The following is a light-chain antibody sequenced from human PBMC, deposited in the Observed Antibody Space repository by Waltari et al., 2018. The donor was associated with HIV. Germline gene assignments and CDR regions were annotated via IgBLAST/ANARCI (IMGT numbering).Light chain of an antibody. Sequence: QSALTQPASVSGSPGQSITISCTGTSSDVGNYNYVSWYQQHPGKAPKLMIYEVTNRPSGVSNRFSGSKSGNTASLTISGLQAEDEADYYCSSYTNNNTPVFGGGTKLTVL. J-gene: IGLJ2*01. CDR2: EVT. V-gene: IGLV2-14*01. CDR3: SSYTNNNTPV. CDR1: SSDVGNYNY.